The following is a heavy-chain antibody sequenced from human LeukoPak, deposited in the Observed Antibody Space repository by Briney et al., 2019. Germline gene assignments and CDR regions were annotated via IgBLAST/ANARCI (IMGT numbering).Heavy chain of an antibody. CDR3: VSFYETY. CDR2: INRDGSWT. D-gene: IGHD2/OR15-2a*01. J-gene: IGHJ4*02. Sequence: GGSLRLSCAASGNYRMHWVRQAPGKGLVWVSHINRDGSWTSYADSVKGRFTISKDNAKNTVYLQMNSLRAEDTAVYYCVSFYETYWGRGTLVTVSS. V-gene: IGHV3-74*01. CDR1: GNYR.